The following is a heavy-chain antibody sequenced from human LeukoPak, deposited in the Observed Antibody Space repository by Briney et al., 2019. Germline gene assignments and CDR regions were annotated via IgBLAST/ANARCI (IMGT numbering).Heavy chain of an antibody. V-gene: IGHV3-21*01. D-gene: IGHD3-10*01. CDR1: GFTFSSFS. J-gene: IGHJ4*02. Sequence: PGESLGLSCATSGFTFSSFSMNWVRQAPGKGLEWVSSISGNSDYIYYGDSVKGRFSISRDNAKNSVYLQMNSLRVEDTAVYYWARDFGWWGQGTLVTVSS. CDR3: ARDFGW. CDR2: ISGNSDYI.